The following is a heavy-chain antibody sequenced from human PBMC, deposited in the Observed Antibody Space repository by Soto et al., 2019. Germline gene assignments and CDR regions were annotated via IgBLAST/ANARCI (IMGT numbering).Heavy chain of an antibody. CDR3: ARERGGYSYGDC. CDR1: GYTFISYG. J-gene: IGHJ4*02. D-gene: IGHD5-18*01. V-gene: IGHV1-18*01. CDR2: VNIYNDNT. Sequence: QVQLVQSGPEVKKPGASVKVSCQASGYTFISYGINWVRQAPGQGLEWMGWVNIYNDNTNYAQKSQGRATMTTDTSTSTAYLALKSLRSDDTAVYYCARERGGYSYGDCWGQGTLVTVSS.